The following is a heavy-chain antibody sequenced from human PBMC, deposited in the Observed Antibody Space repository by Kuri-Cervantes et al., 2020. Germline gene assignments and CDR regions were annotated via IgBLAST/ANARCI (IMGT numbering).Heavy chain of an antibody. J-gene: IGHJ5*02. V-gene: IGHV3-33*08. Sequence: GGSLRLSCAASGFTFSNAWMSWVRQAPGKGLEWVAVIWYDGSNKYYADSVKGRFTISRDGSKNTLYLQMNSLRAEDTAVYYCASAWGGAKGNDVALGFDPWGQGTLVTVSS. D-gene: IGHD1-1*01. CDR1: GFTFSNAW. CDR2: IWYDGSNK. CDR3: ASAWGGAKGNDVALGFDP.